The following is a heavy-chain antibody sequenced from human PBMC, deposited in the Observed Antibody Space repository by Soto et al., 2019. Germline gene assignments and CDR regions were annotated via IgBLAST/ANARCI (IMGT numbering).Heavy chain of an antibody. J-gene: IGHJ4*02. CDR1: GGSFSGYY. V-gene: IGHV4-34*01. Sequence: SETLSLTCAVYGGSFSGYYWSWIRQPPGKGLEWIGEINHSGSTNYNPSLKSRVTISVDTSKNQFSLKLSSVTAADTAVYYCARATPKRDFWSGYYPDNSSPYYFDYWGQGTLVTVSS. CDR2: INHSGST. D-gene: IGHD3-3*01. CDR3: ARATPKRDFWSGYYPDNSSPYYFDY.